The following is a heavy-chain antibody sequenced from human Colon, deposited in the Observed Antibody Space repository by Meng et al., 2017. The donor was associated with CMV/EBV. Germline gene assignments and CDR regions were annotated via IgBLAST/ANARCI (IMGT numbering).Heavy chain of an antibody. CDR2: ISAYTGDT. D-gene: IGHD1-26*01. J-gene: IGHJ1*01. Sequence: QVQLGRYGGEVKKPGASVKVSCKASGYTFTTYGISWVRQAPGQGLEWMGWISAYTGDTYYAQKFQGRVTMTTDTSTSTAYMELRSLRSDDTAVYYCVRESQSGSYIYLQHWGQGTLVTVSS. CDR1: GYTFTTYG. CDR3: VRESQSGSYIYLQH. V-gene: IGHV1-18*01.